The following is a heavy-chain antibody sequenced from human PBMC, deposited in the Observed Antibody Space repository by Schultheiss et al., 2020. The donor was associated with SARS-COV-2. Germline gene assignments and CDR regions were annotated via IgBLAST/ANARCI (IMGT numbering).Heavy chain of an antibody. Sequence: SETLSLTCAVSGGSISSGGYSWSWIRQPPGKGLEWIGYIYHSGSTYYNPSLKSRVTISVDTSKNQFSLKLSSVTAADTAVYYCARGRADCSGGSCRFGYWGQGTLVTVSS. CDR3: ARGRADCSGGSCRFGY. J-gene: IGHJ4*02. V-gene: IGHV4-30-2*01. CDR2: IYHSGST. D-gene: IGHD2-15*01. CDR1: GGSISSGGYS.